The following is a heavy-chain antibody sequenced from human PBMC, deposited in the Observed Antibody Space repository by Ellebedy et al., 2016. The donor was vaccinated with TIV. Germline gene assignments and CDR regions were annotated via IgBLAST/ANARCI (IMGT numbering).Heavy chain of an antibody. CDR2: IYPSDSDT. CDR3: ARYISHWSLAY. V-gene: IGHV5-51*01. D-gene: IGHD6-19*01. J-gene: IGHJ4*02. Sequence: KVSCKASGYTFTNYWIGWVRQMPGKGLEWMGIIYPSDSDTRYSPSFQGQVTISADKSSSTAYLQWNSLKASDTAMFYCARYISHWSLAYWGQGTLVTVAS. CDR1: GYTFTNYW.